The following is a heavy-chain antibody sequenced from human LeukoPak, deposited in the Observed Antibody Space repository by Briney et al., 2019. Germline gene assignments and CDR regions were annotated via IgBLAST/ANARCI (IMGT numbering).Heavy chain of an antibody. D-gene: IGHD3-22*01. J-gene: IGHJ4*02. CDR3: ASTTYYYDSSGFDY. Sequence: SETLSLTCTVSGGSFSSSSYYWGWIRQPPGKGLEWIVSIYYSGSTYYNPSLKSRVTISVDTSKNQFSLKLSSVTAADTAVYYCASTTYYYDSSGFDYWGQGTLVTVSS. CDR2: IYYSGST. CDR1: GGSFSSSSYY. V-gene: IGHV4-39*01.